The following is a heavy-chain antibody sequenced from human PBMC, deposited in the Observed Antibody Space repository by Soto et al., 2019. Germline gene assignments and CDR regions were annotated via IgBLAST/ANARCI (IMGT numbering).Heavy chain of an antibody. Sequence: GGSLRLSCAASGFTFSSYAMSWVRQAPGKGLEWVSAISGSGGSTYYADSVKGRFTISRDNSKNTLYLQMNSLRAEDTAVYYCAKGTRLLLWFGELLSYFDYWGQGTLVTVSS. V-gene: IGHV3-23*01. CDR2: ISGSGGST. CDR1: GFTFSSYA. CDR3: AKGTRLLLWFGELLSYFDY. J-gene: IGHJ4*02. D-gene: IGHD3-10*01.